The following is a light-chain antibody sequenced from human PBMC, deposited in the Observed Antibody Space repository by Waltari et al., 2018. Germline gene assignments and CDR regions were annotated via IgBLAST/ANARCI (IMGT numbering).Light chain of an antibody. Sequence: DIQMTQSPSSLSASVGDRVTITCQASQDISNYLNWYQQKPGKAPKLLIYDASNLKTGVPSRFSGSRSGTDFTFTISSLQPEDIATYYCQQYDYLPPEFTFGPGTRVDIK. CDR3: QQYDYLPPEFT. CDR1: QDISNY. CDR2: DAS. J-gene: IGKJ3*01. V-gene: IGKV1-33*01.